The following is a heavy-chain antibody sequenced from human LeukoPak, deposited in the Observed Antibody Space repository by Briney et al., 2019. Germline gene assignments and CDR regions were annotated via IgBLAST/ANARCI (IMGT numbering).Heavy chain of an antibody. V-gene: IGHV3-73*01. Sequence: GGSLRLSCAASGFTFSDSAMHWVRQASGKGLEWVGRIRSKANNYATAYAASVKGRFTISRDDSDNTAYLEMNSLKTEDTAVYYCTGPYFDWLYWGQGTLVTVSS. J-gene: IGHJ4*02. CDR1: GFTFSDSA. CDR2: IRSKANNYAT. D-gene: IGHD3-9*01. CDR3: TGPYFDWLY.